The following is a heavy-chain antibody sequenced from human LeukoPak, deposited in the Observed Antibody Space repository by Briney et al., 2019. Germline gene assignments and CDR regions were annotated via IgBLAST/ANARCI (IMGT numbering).Heavy chain of an antibody. V-gene: IGHV1-69*04. CDR2: IIPILGIA. D-gene: IGHD3-22*01. CDR1: GGTFSSYA. CDR3: ARESRITMIVVVTITFDYGMDV. Sequence: ASVRVSCTASGGTFSSYAISWVRQAPGQGLEWMGRIIPILGIANNAQKFQGRVTITADKSTSTAYMELSSLRSEDTAVYYCARESRITMIVVVTITFDYGMDVWGQGTTVTVSS. J-gene: IGHJ6*02.